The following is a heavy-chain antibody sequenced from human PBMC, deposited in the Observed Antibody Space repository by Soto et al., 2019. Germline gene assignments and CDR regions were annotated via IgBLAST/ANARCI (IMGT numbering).Heavy chain of an antibody. CDR2: IYWNDDK. D-gene: IGHD2-2*01. Sequence: QITLKESGPTVVKPTQTLTLTCTFSGFSLSPSGEGVGWIRQPPGKALEWLALIYWNDDKRYSPSLKSRLTITKDTSKNQVVLTMTNMDPVDTATYYCAHRAVPAAGFNYFDPWGQGTLVTVSS. V-gene: IGHV2-5*01. CDR1: GFSLSPSGEG. J-gene: IGHJ4*02. CDR3: AHRAVPAAGFNYFDP.